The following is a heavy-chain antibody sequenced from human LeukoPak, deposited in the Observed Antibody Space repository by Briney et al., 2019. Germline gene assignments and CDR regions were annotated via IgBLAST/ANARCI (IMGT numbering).Heavy chain of an antibody. V-gene: IGHV4-30-2*01. CDR3: ARGGSRSGLFPY. J-gene: IGHJ4*02. D-gene: IGHD2-15*01. CDR1: GGSISSGGYS. CDR2: IYHSGST. Sequence: SETLSLTCAVSGGSISSGGYSWSWIRQPPGKGLEWIGYIYHSGSTYYNPSLKSRVTISVDRSKNQFSLKLSSVTAADTAVYYCARGGSRSGLFPYWGQGTLVTVSS.